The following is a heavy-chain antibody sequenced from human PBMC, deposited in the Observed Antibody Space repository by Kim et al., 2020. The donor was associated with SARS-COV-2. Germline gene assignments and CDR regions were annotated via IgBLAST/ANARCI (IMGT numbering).Heavy chain of an antibody. V-gene: IGHV3-15*01. CDR3: TSTYYYDSSHDY. D-gene: IGHD3-22*01. Sequence: DYAAPVKGRFTISRDDSKNTLYLQMNSLKTEDTAVYYCTSTYYYDSSHDYWGQGTLVTVSS. J-gene: IGHJ4*02.